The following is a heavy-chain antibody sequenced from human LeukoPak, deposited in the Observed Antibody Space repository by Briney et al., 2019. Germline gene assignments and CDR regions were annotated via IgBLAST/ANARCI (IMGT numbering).Heavy chain of an antibody. Sequence: GGSLRLSCAASGFTFSNYAMSWVRQAPGKGLEWVSTIIGSGGSAYYADSVRGRFTISRDNSKHTLYLQMNSLRAEDTAIYYCSKDLRVYSSSPRNAFDIWGQGTMVTVSS. V-gene: IGHV3-23*01. CDR2: IIGSGGSA. CDR3: SKDLRVYSSSPRNAFDI. J-gene: IGHJ3*02. D-gene: IGHD6-6*01. CDR1: GFTFSNYA.